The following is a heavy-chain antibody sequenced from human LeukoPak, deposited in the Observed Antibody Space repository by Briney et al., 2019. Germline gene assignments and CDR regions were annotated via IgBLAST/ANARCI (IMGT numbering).Heavy chain of an antibody. CDR2: IIPILGIA. D-gene: IGHD3-10*01. V-gene: IGHV1-69*04. Sequence: ASVKVSCKASGGTFSSYAISWVRQAPGQGLEWMGRIIPILGIANYAQKFQGRVTITADKSTSTAYMELSSLRSEDTAVYYCARDRFERYYYGSGRTFSPFDYWGQGTLVTVSS. CDR1: GGTFSSYA. CDR3: ARDRFERYYYGSGRTFSPFDY. J-gene: IGHJ4*02.